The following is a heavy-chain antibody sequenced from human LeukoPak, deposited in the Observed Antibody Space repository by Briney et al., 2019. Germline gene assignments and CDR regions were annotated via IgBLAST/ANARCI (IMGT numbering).Heavy chain of an antibody. CDR3: AGDGSDTAMVN. CDR2: IYSGGNT. D-gene: IGHD5-18*01. CDR1: GFTVSSNY. Sequence: GGSLRLSCAASGFTVSSNYMSWVRQAPGKGLEWVSVIYSGGNTYYADSVKGRFTISRDNSKNTLYLQMNSLRAEDTAVYYCAGDGSDTAMVNWGQGTLVTVSS. J-gene: IGHJ4*02. V-gene: IGHV3-53*01.